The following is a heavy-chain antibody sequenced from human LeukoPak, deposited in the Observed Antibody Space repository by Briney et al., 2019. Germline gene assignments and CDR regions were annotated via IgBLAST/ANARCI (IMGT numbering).Heavy chain of an antibody. Sequence: TGGSLRLSCAASGFTFSSYAMSWVRQAPGKGLEWVSAISGSGGSTYYADSVKGRFTISRDNSRNTLYLQMNSLRAEDTAVYYCAKALEVVPAAKGGYFDYWGQGTLVTVSS. CDR1: GFTFSSYA. V-gene: IGHV3-23*01. CDR2: ISGSGGST. CDR3: AKALEVVPAAKGGYFDY. D-gene: IGHD2-2*01. J-gene: IGHJ4*02.